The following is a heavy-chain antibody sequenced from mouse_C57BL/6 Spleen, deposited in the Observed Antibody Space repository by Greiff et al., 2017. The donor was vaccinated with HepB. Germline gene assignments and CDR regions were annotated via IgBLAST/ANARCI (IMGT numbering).Heavy chain of an antibody. CDR3: ARVATIKYAMDY. Sequence: EVQGVESGGGLVKPGGSLKLSCAASGFTFSSYAMSWVRRTPEKRLEWVATISDGGSYTYYPDNVKGRFTISRDNAKNNRYLQMSHLKAEDTAMYYCARVATIKYAMDYWGQRTSVTVSS. V-gene: IGHV5-4*01. CDR1: GFTFSSYA. CDR2: ISDGGSYT. J-gene: IGHJ4*01. D-gene: IGHD2-12*01.